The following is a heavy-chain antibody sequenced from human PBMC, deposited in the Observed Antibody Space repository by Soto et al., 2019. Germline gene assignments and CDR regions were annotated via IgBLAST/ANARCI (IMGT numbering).Heavy chain of an antibody. Sequence: SVKVSCKASGGTFSSYAISWVRQAPGQGLEWMGGIIPIFGTANYAQKFQGRVTITADESTSTAYMELSSLRSEDTAVYYCAGGGYYYDSSGYSPFDYWGQGTLVTVSS. J-gene: IGHJ4*02. CDR3: AGGGYYYDSSGYSPFDY. CDR1: GGTFSSYA. D-gene: IGHD3-22*01. CDR2: IIPIFGTA. V-gene: IGHV1-69*13.